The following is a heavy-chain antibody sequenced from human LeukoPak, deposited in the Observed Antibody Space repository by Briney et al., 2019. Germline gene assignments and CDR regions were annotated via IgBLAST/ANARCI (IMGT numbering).Heavy chain of an antibody. CDR2: IYYSGST. Sequence: KPSETLSLTCTVSGGSISSYYWSWIRQPPGKGLEWIGYIYYSGSTNYNPSLKSRVTISVDTSKNQFSLELSSVTAADTAVYYCARRGGVYDSSGYYSDYWGQGTLVTVSS. V-gene: IGHV4-59*08. CDR1: GGSISSYY. CDR3: ARRGGVYDSSGYYSDY. J-gene: IGHJ4*02. D-gene: IGHD3-22*01.